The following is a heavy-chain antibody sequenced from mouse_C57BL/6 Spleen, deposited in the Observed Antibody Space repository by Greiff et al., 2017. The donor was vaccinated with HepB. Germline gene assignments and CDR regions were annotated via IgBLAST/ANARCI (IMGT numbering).Heavy chain of an antibody. V-gene: IGHV3-1*01. CDR1: GYSITSGYD. CDR2: ISYSGST. J-gene: IGHJ3*01. CDR3: AREEGRAWFAY. Sequence: QLKESGPGMVKPSQSLSLTCTVTGYSITSGYDWHWIRHFPGNNLEWMGYISYSGSTNYNPSLKSRISITHDTSKNHFFLKLKSVTTEDTATYYCAREEGRAWFAYWGQGTLVTVSA.